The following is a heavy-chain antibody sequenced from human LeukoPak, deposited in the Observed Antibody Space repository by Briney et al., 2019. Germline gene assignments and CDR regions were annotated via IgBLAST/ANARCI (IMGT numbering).Heavy chain of an antibody. CDR1: GFTFCSYW. CDR2: INSDGSST. V-gene: IGHV3-74*01. Sequence: GGSLRLSCAASGFTFCSYWMHWVRQAPGKGLVWVSRINSDGSSTSYADSVKGRFTISRDNAKNTLYLQMNSLRAEDTAVYYCARDNLVLRFLEWLPQYYYYYGMDVWGQGTTVTVSS. CDR3: ARDNLVLRFLEWLPQYYYYYGMDV. D-gene: IGHD3-3*01. J-gene: IGHJ6*02.